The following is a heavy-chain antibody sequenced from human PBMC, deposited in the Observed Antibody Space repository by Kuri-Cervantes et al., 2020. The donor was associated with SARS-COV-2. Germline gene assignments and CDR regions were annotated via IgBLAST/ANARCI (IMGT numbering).Heavy chain of an antibody. CDR3: AKGLYCSGGSCRYYFDY. V-gene: IGHV3-23*01. Sequence: GESLEISCAGSGFTFSSYAMSWVRQAPGKGLEWVSAISGSGGSTYYADSVKGRFTISRDNSKNTLYLQMNSLRAEDTAVYYCAKGLYCSGGSCRYYFDYWGQGTLVTVSS. CDR2: ISGSGGST. CDR1: GFTFSSYA. J-gene: IGHJ4*02. D-gene: IGHD2-15*01.